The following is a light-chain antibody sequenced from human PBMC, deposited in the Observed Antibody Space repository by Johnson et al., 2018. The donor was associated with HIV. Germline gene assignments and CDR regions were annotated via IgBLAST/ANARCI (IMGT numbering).Light chain of an antibody. J-gene: IGLJ1*01. CDR2: DNN. CDR1: SSNIGNNY. CDR3: GTWDSRLNSKV. Sequence: QSVLTQPPSVSAAPGQKVTISCSGSSSNIGNNYVSWYQQLPGTAPKLLIYDNNKRPSGIPDRFSGSKSATSATLGITGLQTGDEADYYCGTWDSRLNSKVFGTGTKVSVL. V-gene: IGLV1-51*01.